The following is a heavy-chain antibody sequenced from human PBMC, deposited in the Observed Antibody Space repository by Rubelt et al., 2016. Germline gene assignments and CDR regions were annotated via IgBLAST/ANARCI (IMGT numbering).Heavy chain of an antibody. D-gene: IGHD2-15*01. J-gene: IGHJ4*02. V-gene: IGHV3-23*01. Sequence: KGLEWVSAISGSGGSTYYADSMKGRFTISRDNSKNTLYLQINSLRAEDTAVYYCAKNGGGSCYSPFDYWGQGTLVTVSS. CDR3: AKNGGGSCYSPFDY. CDR2: ISGSGGST.